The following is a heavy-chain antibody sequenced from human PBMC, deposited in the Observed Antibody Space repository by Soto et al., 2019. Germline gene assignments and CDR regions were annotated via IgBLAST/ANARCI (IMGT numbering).Heavy chain of an antibody. CDR1: GGSISSGGYY. V-gene: IGHV4-31*01. J-gene: IGHJ6*02. D-gene: IGHD3-10*01. Sequence: KPSETLSLTCTVSGGSISSGGYYWSWIRQHPGKGLEWIGYIYYSGSTYYNPSLKSLVTISVDTSKNQFSLKLSSVTAADTAVYYCAREGSGSYYYYGMDVWGQGTTVTVSS. CDR3: AREGSGSYYYYGMDV. CDR2: IYYSGST.